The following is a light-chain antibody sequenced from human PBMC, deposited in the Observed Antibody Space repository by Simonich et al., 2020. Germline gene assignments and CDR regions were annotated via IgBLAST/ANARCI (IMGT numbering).Light chain of an antibody. CDR2: AAS. V-gene: IGKV1-12*01. Sequence: DIQMTQSPSSVSASVGDRVTITCRASQGISSWLAWYQQKPGKAPKLLIYAASSLQRWVPSRFSGSGSGTDFTLTISRLEPEDFAVYYCQQYGSSPPGYTFGQGTKLEIK. CDR3: QQYGSSPPGYT. CDR1: QGISSW. J-gene: IGKJ2*01.